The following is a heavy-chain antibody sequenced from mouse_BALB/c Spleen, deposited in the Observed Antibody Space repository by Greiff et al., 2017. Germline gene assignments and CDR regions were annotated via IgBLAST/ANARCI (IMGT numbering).Heavy chain of an antibody. CDR1: GFTFSSYG. D-gene: IGHD1-1*01. CDR3: ARNYYGSSYGAMDY. Sequence: EVQGVESGGGLVQPGGSLKLSCAASGFTFSSYGMSWVRQTPDKRLELVATINSNGGSTYYPDSVKGRFTISRDNAKNTLYLQMSSLKSEDTAMYYCARNYYGSSYGAMDYWGQGTSVTVSS. CDR2: INSNGGST. V-gene: IGHV5-6-3*01. J-gene: IGHJ4*01.